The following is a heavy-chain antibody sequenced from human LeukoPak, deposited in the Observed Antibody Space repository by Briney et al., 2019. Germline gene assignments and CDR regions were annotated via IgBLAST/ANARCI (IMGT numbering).Heavy chain of an antibody. V-gene: IGHV1-69*13. J-gene: IGHJ4*02. CDR3: ARSQELVVTPAYYFDY. CDR1: GGTFSSYA. D-gene: IGHD4-23*01. CDR2: IIPIFGTA. Sequence: SVKVSCKASGGTFSSYAISWVRQASGQGLEWMGGIIPIFGTANYAQKFQGRVTITADESTSTAYMELSSLRSEDTAVYYCARSQELVVTPAYYFDYWGQGTLVTVSS.